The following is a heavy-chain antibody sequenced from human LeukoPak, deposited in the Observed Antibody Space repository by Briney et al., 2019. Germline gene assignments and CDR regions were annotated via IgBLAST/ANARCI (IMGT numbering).Heavy chain of an antibody. V-gene: IGHV3-21*01. CDR1: VFTFSSYS. D-gene: IGHD5-12*01. Sequence: GGSLRLSCAASVFTFSSYSMNWVRQAPGKGLEWVSSISSSSSYIYYADSVKGRFTISRDNAKNSLYLQMNSLRAEDTAVYYCAREPHWSGYGIYYGMDVWGQGTTVTVSS. CDR3: AREPHWSGYGIYYGMDV. J-gene: IGHJ6*02. CDR2: ISSSSSYI.